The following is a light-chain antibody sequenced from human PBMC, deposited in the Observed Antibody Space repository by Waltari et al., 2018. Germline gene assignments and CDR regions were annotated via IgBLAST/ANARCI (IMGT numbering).Light chain of an antibody. Sequence: QSVLTQPPPVSGAPAQSVTISCTGRSSNTGADYEVHWYQQLPGTAPKALIYGNSNRPSGVPVRFSGSKSGTSASLAITGLQAEDEAAYYCQSYDISLSGSVFGTGTKVTVL. J-gene: IGLJ1*01. CDR3: QSYDISLSGSV. V-gene: IGLV1-40*01. CDR1: SSNTGADYE. CDR2: GNS.